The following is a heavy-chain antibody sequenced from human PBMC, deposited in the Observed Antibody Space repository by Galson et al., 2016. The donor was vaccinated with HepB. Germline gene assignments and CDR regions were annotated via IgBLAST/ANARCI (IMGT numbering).Heavy chain of an antibody. V-gene: IGHV3-30-3*01. CDR1: GFTFSTYA. D-gene: IGHD1-26*01. CDR3: ARDPSGRYVPYTPYFDD. J-gene: IGHJ4*02. Sequence: SLRLSCAASGFTFSTYAMHWVRQAPGKGLEWVAVVSFDGSNKYYADSVKGRFTISRDNSKNTLYLQMNSLRAEDTAGYYCARDPSGRYVPYTPYFDDWGQGTLVTVSS. CDR2: VSFDGSNK.